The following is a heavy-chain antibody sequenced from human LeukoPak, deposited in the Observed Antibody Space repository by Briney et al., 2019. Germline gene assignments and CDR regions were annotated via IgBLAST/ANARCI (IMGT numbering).Heavy chain of an antibody. D-gene: IGHD3-3*01. J-gene: IGHJ4*02. V-gene: IGHV4-59*08. CDR3: ARGNYDFWSDY. CDR2: IYYSGST. CDR1: GGSISTYY. Sequence: PSETLSLTCTVSGGSISTYYWSWIRQPPGKGLECIGYIYYSGSTNYSPSLKSRVTISVDTSKNQFSLKLSSVTAADTAVYYCARGNYDFWSDYWGQGTLVTVSS.